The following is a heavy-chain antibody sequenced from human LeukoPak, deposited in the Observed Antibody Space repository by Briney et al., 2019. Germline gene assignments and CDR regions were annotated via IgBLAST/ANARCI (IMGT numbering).Heavy chain of an antibody. CDR2: LSGSGGST. Sequence: GGSLRLSCAASGFTFDDYGMSWVRQAPGKGLDWVSALSGSGGSTYYADSVKGRFTISRDNSKNTLYLQMNSLRAEDTALYYCAKDQARGSSGWATPVDYWGQGTLVTVSS. D-gene: IGHD6-19*01. J-gene: IGHJ4*02. V-gene: IGHV3-23*01. CDR3: AKDQARGSSGWATPVDY. CDR1: GFTFDDYG.